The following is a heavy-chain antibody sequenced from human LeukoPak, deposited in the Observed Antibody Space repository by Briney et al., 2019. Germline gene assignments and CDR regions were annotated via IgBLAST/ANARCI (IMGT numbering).Heavy chain of an antibody. Sequence: GGSLRLSCAASGFSFGSHGMHWVRQPPGKGLEWVAFIWYDGSDKYYADSVKDRFTISRDNSKNTLHLQMSSLRAEDAGVYYCAKGSWAVPAHYGGQGTLVTVPS. D-gene: IGHD3-16*01. CDR3: AKGSWAVPAHY. CDR1: GFSFGSHG. J-gene: IGHJ4*02. V-gene: IGHV3-30*02. CDR2: IWYDGSDK.